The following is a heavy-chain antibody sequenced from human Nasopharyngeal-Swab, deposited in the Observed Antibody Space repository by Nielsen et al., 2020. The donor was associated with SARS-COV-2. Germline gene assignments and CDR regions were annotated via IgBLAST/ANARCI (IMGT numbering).Heavy chain of an antibody. D-gene: IGHD6-13*01. CDR2: IIPILGIA. CDR1: VGTFSSYA. J-gene: IGHJ6*02. CDR3: ARVKSPGYSSSWYRDYYGMDV. V-gene: IGHV1-69*04. Sequence: SVKVSCKASVGTFSSYAISWVRQAPGQGLEWMGRIIPILGIANYAQKFQGRVTITADKSTSTAYMELSSLRSEDTAVYYCARVKSPGYSSSWYRDYYGMDVWGQGTTVTVSS.